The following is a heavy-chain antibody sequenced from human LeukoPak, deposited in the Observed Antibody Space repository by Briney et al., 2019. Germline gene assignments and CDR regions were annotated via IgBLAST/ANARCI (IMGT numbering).Heavy chain of an antibody. V-gene: IGHV4-4*09. Sequence: SSETLSLTCTVSGGSISNYYWSWIRQPPGKGLEWIAYIYGSGNSNYNPSLKSRVNTSVDTSKNQFSLRLSSVTAADTAVYYCARAVDSSGYYYAYYYYMDVWGKGTTVTVSS. CDR2: IYGSGNS. CDR3: ARAVDSSGYYYAYYYYMDV. J-gene: IGHJ6*03. D-gene: IGHD3-22*01. CDR1: GGSISNYY.